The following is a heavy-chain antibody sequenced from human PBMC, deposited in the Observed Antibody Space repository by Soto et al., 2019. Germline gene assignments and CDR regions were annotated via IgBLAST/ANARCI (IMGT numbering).Heavy chain of an antibody. V-gene: IGHV1-18*01. CDR3: ARDTGNSFDY. CDR1: GYTFNTYF. J-gene: IGHJ4*02. Sequence: HVQLVQSGGELKKPGASVKVSCNTSGYTFNTYFITWVRQAPGQGLEWMGWISPHNGNTNYAEKFQGRVTMTADTITKTDYMDLRNLRIDDTAVYYCARDTGNSFDYWGQGTPVTVSS. CDR2: ISPHNGNT.